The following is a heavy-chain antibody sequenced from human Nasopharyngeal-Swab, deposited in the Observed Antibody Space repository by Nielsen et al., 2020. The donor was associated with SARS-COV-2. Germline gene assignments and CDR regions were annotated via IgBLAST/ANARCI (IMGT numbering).Heavy chain of an antibody. CDR2: IYHSGST. CDR3: ARGRYRGAVAGKGRGMDV. J-gene: IGHJ6*04. V-gene: IGHV4-38-2*02. CDR1: GYSISSGYY. D-gene: IGHD6-19*01. Sequence: SETLSLTCTVSGYSISSGYYCGCIRQPPGKGLEWIGSIYHSGSTYYNPSLKSRVTISVDTSKNQFSLKLSSVTAADTAVYYCARGRYRGAVAGKGRGMDVWGKGTTVTVSS.